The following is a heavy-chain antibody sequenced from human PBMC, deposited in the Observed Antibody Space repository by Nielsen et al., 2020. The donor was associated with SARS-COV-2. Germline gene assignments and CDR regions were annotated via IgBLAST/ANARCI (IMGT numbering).Heavy chain of an antibody. CDR1: GFTFDDYA. J-gene: IGHJ6*02. CDR3: ALLGSSWYRDYYYGMDV. V-gene: IGHV3-9*01. CDR2: ISWNSGSI. D-gene: IGHD6-13*01. Sequence: GGSLRLSCAASGFTFDDYAMHWVRQAPGKGLEWVSGISWNSGSIGYADSVKGRFTISRDNAKNSLYLQMNSLRAEDTALYYCALLGSSWYRDYYYGMDVWGQGTTVTVSS.